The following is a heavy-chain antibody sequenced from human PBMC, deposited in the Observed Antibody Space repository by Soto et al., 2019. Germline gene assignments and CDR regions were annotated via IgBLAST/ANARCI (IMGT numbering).Heavy chain of an antibody. CDR2: INHSGST. D-gene: IGHD6-6*01. V-gene: IGHV4-34*01. Sequence: ETLSLTCAVYGGSFSGYYWSWIRQPPGKGLEWIGEINHSGSTNYNPSLKSRVTISVDTSKNQFSLKLSSVTAADTAVYYCARNVAGAARPDFWGQGTLVTVSS. J-gene: IGHJ4*02. CDR3: ARNVAGAARPDF. CDR1: GGSFSGYY.